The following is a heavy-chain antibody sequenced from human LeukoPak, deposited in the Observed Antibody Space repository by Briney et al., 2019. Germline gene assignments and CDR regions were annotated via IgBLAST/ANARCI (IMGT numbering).Heavy chain of an antibody. CDR2: IIPTFGTA. CDR1: GGTFTRNA. CDR3: AKVNSDSGNYYNPNVWFDP. J-gene: IGHJ5*02. V-gene: IGHV1-69*06. Sequence: SVKVSCKASGGTFTRNAISWVRQAPGQGLEWMGIIIPTFGTANSAQKFQGRVTITADKSTNTAYMELSSLRSEDTAVYYCAKVNSDSGNYYNPNVWFDPWGQGILVTVSS. D-gene: IGHD3-10*01.